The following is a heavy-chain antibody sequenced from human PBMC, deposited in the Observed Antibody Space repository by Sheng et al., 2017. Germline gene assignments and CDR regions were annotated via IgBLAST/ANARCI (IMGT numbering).Heavy chain of an antibody. CDR2: IKWFWQSH. J-gene: IGHJ6*02. V-gene: IGHV3-11*05. Sequence: QVQLVESGGGLVKPGGSLRLSCAASGFSFSDYFMSWVRQAPGKGLEWLSYIKWFWQSHKPRRLSEGPIHRLQRQRRELTGLQMNSVRADDTAVYYCARISMIRGVIPGGMDVWGQGTMVTVSS. D-gene: IGHD3-10*01. CDR3: ARISMIRGVIPGGMDV. CDR1: GFSFSDYF.